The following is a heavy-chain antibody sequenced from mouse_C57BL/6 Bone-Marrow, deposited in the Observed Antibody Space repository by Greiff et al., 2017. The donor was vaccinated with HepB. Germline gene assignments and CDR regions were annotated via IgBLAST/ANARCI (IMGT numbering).Heavy chain of an antibody. CDR3: ARNGNYGAWFAY. J-gene: IGHJ3*01. V-gene: IGHV1-9*01. CDR2: ILPGSGIT. D-gene: IGHD2-1*01. Sequence: QVQLQQSGAELMKPGASVKLSCKATGYTFTGYWIEWVKQRPGHGLEWIGEILPGSGITNYNEKFKGKATFTADTSSNTAYMQLSSLTTEDSAIYYCARNGNYGAWFAYWGQGTLVTVSA. CDR1: GYTFTGYW.